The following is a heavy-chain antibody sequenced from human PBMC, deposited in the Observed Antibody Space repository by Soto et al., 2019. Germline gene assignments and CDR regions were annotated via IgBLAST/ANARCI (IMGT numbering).Heavy chain of an antibody. J-gene: IGHJ4*02. CDR3: AGAEYRSGYCFDY. CDR1: GFTVSSDS. D-gene: IGHD3-9*01. CDR2: ISSSGDDI. Sequence: EAQLVESGGGLVKPGGSLRLSCAGSGFTVSSDSMNWVRQAPVKGLEWVSSISSSGDDIHYADSVKGRFTISRDNANKLLYLQMNILRAEDTAVYYCAGAEYRSGYCFDYWGQGTLVTVSS. V-gene: IGHV3-21*01.